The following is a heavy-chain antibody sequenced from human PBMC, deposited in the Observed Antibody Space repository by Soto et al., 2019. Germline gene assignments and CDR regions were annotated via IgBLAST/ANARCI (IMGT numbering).Heavy chain of an antibody. CDR1: GFTFSSYG. D-gene: IGHD3-10*01. CDR3: AKDRMGAGVRGYFDY. Sequence: QVQLVESGGGVVQPGKSLRLSCAGSGFTFSSYGMDWVRQAPGQGLEWVAVSSYDGSNKYYADSVKGRVTSSRDNSKNTLYLQMSSLRADDTAVYYCAKDRMGAGVRGYFDYWGQGPLVTVSS. V-gene: IGHV3-30*18. CDR2: SSYDGSNK. J-gene: IGHJ4*02.